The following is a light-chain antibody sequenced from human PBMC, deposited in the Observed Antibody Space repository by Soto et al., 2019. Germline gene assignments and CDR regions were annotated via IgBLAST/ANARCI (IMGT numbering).Light chain of an antibody. CDR2: EVT. V-gene: IGLV2-8*01. Sequence: QSALTQPPSASGSPGQSVTISCTGTSSDVGRYNYVSWYQQHPGKAPKLMIYEVTKRPSGVPDRFSGSKSGNTASLTVSGLQDEDEDTYFCGSYAGSNIMIFGGGTKLTVL. CDR1: SSDVGRYNY. J-gene: IGLJ2*01. CDR3: GSYAGSNIMI.